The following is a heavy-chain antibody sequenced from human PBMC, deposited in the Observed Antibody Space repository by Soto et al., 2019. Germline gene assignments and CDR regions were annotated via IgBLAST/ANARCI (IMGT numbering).Heavy chain of an antibody. J-gene: IGHJ4*02. CDR1: GFSFSTYA. V-gene: IGHV3-48*01. CDR2: ISSSGMTI. Sequence: GGSLRLSCAASGFSFSTYAMNWVRQAPGKGLEWVAYISSSGMTIYYADSVKGRFTISRDNSKNTLYLQMNSLRAEDTAVYYWARERSRDGYNYEFAFDYWGQGTPVTVSS. CDR3: ARERSRDGYNYEFAFDY. D-gene: IGHD5-12*01.